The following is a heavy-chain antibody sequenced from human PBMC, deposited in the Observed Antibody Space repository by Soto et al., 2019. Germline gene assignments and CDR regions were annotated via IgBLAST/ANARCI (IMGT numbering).Heavy chain of an antibody. CDR3: ARDLSGPLDY. Sequence: QVQLVESGGGVVQPGTSLRLSCAASGFIFTNYGMHWVRQAPGKGLEWVALIWYDGSQKFYADSVKGRFTISRDTSKNTLHLQMNSLRAEDTAVYFCARDLSGPLDYWGQGTLLTVSS. D-gene: IGHD3-16*02. J-gene: IGHJ4*02. V-gene: IGHV3-33*01. CDR2: IWYDGSQK. CDR1: GFIFTNYG.